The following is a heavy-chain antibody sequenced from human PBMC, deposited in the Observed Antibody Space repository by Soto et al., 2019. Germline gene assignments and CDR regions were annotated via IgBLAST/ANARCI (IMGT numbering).Heavy chain of an antibody. J-gene: IGHJ4*02. CDR3: VGRLATIYNYFDS. CDR2: INHSGST. D-gene: IGHD3-3*01. Sequence: SETLSLTCAVYGGSFSGYYWSWIRQPPGKGLEWIGDINHSGSTYYNPSLKSRVTISVDTSKNQFSLKLNSVTAADTAVYYCVGRLATIYNYFDSWGQGTKVTVSS. V-gene: IGHV4-34*01. CDR1: GGSFSGYY.